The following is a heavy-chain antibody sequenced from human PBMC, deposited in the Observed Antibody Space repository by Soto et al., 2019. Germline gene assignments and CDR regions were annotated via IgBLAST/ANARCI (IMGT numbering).Heavy chain of an antibody. CDR3: AKLAIVVVPAAMDY. V-gene: IGHV3-23*01. D-gene: IGHD2-2*01. CDR2: ISGSGGST. CDR1: GFTFSSYA. J-gene: IGHJ4*02. Sequence: GSLILSFAASGFTFSSYAMSWVRQAPGKGLEWVSAISGSGGSTYYADSVKGRFTISRDNSKNTLYLQMNSLRAEDTAVYYCAKLAIVVVPAAMDYWGQGTLVTVSS.